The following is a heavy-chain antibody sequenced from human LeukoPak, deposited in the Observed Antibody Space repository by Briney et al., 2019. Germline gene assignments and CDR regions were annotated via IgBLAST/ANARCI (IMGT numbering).Heavy chain of an antibody. D-gene: IGHD6-6*01. V-gene: IGHV5-51*01. CDR1: GYSFSTYW. Sequence: GESLKISCKGSGYSFSTYWLAWVRQMPGKGLEWMGIIYPGDSDTRYSPSFQGQVTISADKSISTAYLQWSSLKASDTAMYYCARQMGSSEIDYWGQGTLVIVSS. J-gene: IGHJ4*02. CDR2: IYPGDSDT. CDR3: ARQMGSSEIDY.